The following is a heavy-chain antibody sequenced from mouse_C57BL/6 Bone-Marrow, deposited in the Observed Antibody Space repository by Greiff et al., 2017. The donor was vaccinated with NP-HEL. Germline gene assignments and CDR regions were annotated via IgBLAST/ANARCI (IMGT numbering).Heavy chain of an antibody. CDR1: GYTFTSYG. CDR2: IYPRSGNT. CDR3: ARGGNYYYGSRGDYFDD. J-gene: IGHJ2*01. V-gene: IGHV1-81*01. D-gene: IGHD1-1*01. Sequence: VQLQQSGAELARPGASVKLSCKASGYTFTSYGISWVKQRTGQGLEWIGEIYPRSGNTYYNEKFKGKATLTADKSSSTAYMELRSLTSEDSAVYFCARGGNYYYGSRGDYFDDWGQGTTLTVSS.